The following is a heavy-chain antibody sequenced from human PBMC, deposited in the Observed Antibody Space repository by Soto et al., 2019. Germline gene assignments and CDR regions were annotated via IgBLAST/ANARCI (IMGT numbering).Heavy chain of an antibody. V-gene: IGHV3-53*01. CDR3: ARDSHRGVVITDHYYFGIDA. J-gene: IGHJ6*02. Sequence: AGGSLRLSCVASGFSVSTNFMSWVRQAPGKGLEWVSVLYSGGATYYADSVKGRFTISRDDSKNTLYLQMNNLRADDTAVYYCARDSHRGVVITDHYYFGIDAWGQGTTVTVSS. D-gene: IGHD3-22*01. CDR2: LYSGGAT. CDR1: GFSVSTNF.